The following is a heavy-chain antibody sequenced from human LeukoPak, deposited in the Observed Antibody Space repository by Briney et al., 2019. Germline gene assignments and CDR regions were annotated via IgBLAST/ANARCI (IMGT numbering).Heavy chain of an antibody. CDR3: AKGEGIVVVPAAVPN. J-gene: IGHJ4*02. V-gene: IGHV3-33*06. D-gene: IGHD2-2*01. CDR1: GFTFSSYG. Sequence: GGSLRLSCAASGFTFSSYGMHWVRQAPGKGLEWVAVIWYDGSNKYYADSVKGRFTISRDNSKNTLYLQMNSLRAEDTAVYYCAKGEGIVVVPAAVPNWGQGTLVTVSS. CDR2: IWYDGSNK.